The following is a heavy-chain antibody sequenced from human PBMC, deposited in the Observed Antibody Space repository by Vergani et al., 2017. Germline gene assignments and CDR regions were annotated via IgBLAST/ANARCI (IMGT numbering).Heavy chain of an antibody. CDR1: GLVFSDYT. V-gene: IGHV3-23*04. J-gene: IGHJ3*02. CDR2: ISGSATGGVT. Sequence: EVQLVESGGDLAQPGGSLTLSCVAYGLVFSDYTMSWVRQAPGRGLEWVSIISGSATGGVTYVADSVKGRFTIFRDNSKNTLHLQMNSLRPEDTAVYYCAWGMTTETTDLDGFDIWGQGTMVSVSS. CDR3: AWGMTTETTDLDGFDI. D-gene: IGHD4-17*01.